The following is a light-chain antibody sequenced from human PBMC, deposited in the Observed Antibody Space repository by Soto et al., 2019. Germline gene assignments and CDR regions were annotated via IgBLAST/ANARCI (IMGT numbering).Light chain of an antibody. Sequence: DVQMTLSPATLSAFVRDRVTITCRASQTISNFLAWYQQKPGKAPKLLIYHASNLESGVPSRFSGSESGTEFTLTISSLQPADSASYFCQHYHSDRGTFSQGAK. CDR1: QTISNF. J-gene: IGKJ1*01. V-gene: IGKV1-5*01. CDR2: HAS. CDR3: QHYHSDRGT.